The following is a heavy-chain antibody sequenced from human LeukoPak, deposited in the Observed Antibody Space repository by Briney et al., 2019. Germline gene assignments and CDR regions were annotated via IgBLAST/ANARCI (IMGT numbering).Heavy chain of an antibody. V-gene: IGHV4-39*01. D-gene: IGHD6-19*01. Sequence: SETLSLTCTVSGDSISFSTYYWGWIRQTPGKGLEWIGSFFYSGSTYHNPSLKSRVTMSVDRSKNQFSLNLSSATAADTAVYYCARHGAVADPYYFDYWGQGTLVTVSS. J-gene: IGHJ4*02. CDR3: ARHGAVADPYYFDY. CDR2: FFYSGST. CDR1: GDSISFSTYY.